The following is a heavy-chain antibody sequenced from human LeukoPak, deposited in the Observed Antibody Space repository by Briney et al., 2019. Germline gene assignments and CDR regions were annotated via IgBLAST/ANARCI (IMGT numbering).Heavy chain of an antibody. CDR2: ISAYNGNT. D-gene: IGHD3-3*01. V-gene: IGHV1-18*01. J-gene: IGHJ5*02. CDR3: ARGAQWYYDLWSGPTNWFDP. Sequence: ASVKVSCKASGGTFSSYAISWVRQAPGQGLEWMGWISAYNGNTNYAQKLQGRVTMTTDTSTSTAYMELRSLRSDDTAVYYCARGAQWYYDLWSGPTNWFDPWGQGTLVTVSS. CDR1: GGTFSSYA.